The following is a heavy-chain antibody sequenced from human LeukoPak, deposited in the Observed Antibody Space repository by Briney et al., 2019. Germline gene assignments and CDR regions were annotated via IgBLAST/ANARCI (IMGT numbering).Heavy chain of an antibody. CDR2: INPNSGGT. Sequence: ASVKVSCKASGYTFTGYYMHWVRQAPGQGLEWMGWINPNSGGTNYAQKFQGRVTMTRDTSISTAYMGLSRLRSDDTAVYYCARRYCTNGVCAGNFDYWGQGTLVTVSS. J-gene: IGHJ4*02. V-gene: IGHV1-2*02. CDR3: ARRYCTNGVCAGNFDY. D-gene: IGHD2-8*01. CDR1: GYTFTGYY.